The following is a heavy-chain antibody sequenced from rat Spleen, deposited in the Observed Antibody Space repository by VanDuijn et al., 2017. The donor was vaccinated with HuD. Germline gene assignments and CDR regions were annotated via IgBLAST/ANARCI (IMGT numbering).Heavy chain of an antibody. Sequence: EVQLVESGGGLVQPGRSMKLSCAASGFTFSDYDMAWVRQAPTKGLEWVASISTGGGNTYYRDSGKGRFTISRDNAKSTLYLQMDGLRSEDTATYYCARHYYYDGYWFAYWGQGTLVTVSS. CDR2: ISTGGGNT. J-gene: IGHJ3*01. V-gene: IGHV5-25*01. D-gene: IGHD1-12*03. CDR3: ARHYYYDGYWFAY. CDR1: GFTFSDYD.